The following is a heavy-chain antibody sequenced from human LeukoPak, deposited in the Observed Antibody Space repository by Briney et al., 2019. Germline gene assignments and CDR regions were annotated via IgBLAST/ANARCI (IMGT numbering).Heavy chain of an antibody. CDR3: ARVKLDYDYVWGSYRYTGSDAFDI. J-gene: IGHJ3*02. CDR2: ISGSGSTT. Sequence: GGSLRLSCAASGFTFSSYAMSWVRQAPGKGLEWVSVISGSGSTTYYADSVKGRFTASRDNSKNTLYLQMNSLRAEDTAVYYCARVKLDYDYVWGSYRYTGSDAFDIWGQGTMVAVSS. D-gene: IGHD3-16*02. V-gene: IGHV3-23*01. CDR1: GFTFSSYA.